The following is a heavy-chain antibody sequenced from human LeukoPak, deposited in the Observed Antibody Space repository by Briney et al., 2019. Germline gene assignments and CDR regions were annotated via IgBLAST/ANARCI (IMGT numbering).Heavy chain of an antibody. Sequence: GGSLRLSCAASGFTFSSYSMYCGRAAPGEGLEWVSYISSSNSTIYYADSVQRRFTISRDNAKHSLYLQMNSLRAEDTAVYYCARCAGYRSGGSCYSLSYYYYYMDVWGKGTTVTVSS. CDR2: ISSSNSTI. V-gene: IGHV3-48*01. CDR3: ARCAGYRSGGSCYSLSYYYYYMDV. J-gene: IGHJ6*03. D-gene: IGHD2-15*01. CDR1: GFTFSSYS.